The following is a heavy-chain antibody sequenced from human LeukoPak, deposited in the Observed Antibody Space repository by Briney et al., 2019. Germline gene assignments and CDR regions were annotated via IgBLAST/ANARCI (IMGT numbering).Heavy chain of an antibody. Sequence: PSETLSLTCGVSGGAITNYYWNWIRQAPGKGLEWLGYIYYTGSTTYNPSVKSRITISLDTSKKQISLKLRSVTAADTAVYYCAKLTGSTWYGSGIDFWGQGTLVTVSS. V-gene: IGHV4-59*03. CDR2: IYYTGST. CDR3: AKLTGSTWYGSGIDF. CDR1: GGAITNYY. D-gene: IGHD3-10*01. J-gene: IGHJ4*02.